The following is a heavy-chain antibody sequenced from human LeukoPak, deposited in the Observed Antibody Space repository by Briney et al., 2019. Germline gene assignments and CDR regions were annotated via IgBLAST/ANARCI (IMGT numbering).Heavy chain of an antibody. J-gene: IGHJ5*02. CDR1: GGSISSYY. V-gene: IGHV4-4*07. CDR2: IYTTGST. D-gene: IGHD3-22*01. CDR3: ARDSSGYSSWFDP. Sequence: SETLSLTCTVFGGSISSYYWSWIRQPAGKGLEWIGRIYTTGSTNYNPSLESRVTMSVDTSKNQFSLKLSSVTAADTAVYYCARDSSGYSSWFDPWGQGTLVTVSS.